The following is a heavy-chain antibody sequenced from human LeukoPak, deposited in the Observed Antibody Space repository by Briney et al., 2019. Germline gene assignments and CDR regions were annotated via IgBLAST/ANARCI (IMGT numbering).Heavy chain of an antibody. CDR2: IYYSGST. CDR1: GGSISSYY. D-gene: IGHD3-10*01. J-gene: IGHJ1*01. V-gene: IGHV4-59*08. CDR3: ARHYYGSGSYFYFQH. Sequence: SETLSLTCTVSGGSISSYYWSWIRQPPGKGLEWIGYIYYSGSTNYNPSLKSRRTISVDTSKNQFSLKLSSVTAADTAVYYCARHYYGSGSYFYFQHWGQGTLVTASS.